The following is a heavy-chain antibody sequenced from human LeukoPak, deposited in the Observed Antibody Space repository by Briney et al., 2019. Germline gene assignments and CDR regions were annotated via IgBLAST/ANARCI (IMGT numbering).Heavy chain of an antibody. Sequence: SETLSLTCNVSGGSISSGDYFWSWIRQPPGKGLEWIGYIYYSGSAYYSPSLRSRFTISVDTSENQFSLKLSSVTATDTAVCYCARAEVTAGTKYFDLWGRGTLVTVSS. CDR3: ARAEVTAGTKYFDL. J-gene: IGHJ2*01. CDR1: GGSISSGDYF. V-gene: IGHV4-30-4*01. D-gene: IGHD6-19*01. CDR2: IYYSGSA.